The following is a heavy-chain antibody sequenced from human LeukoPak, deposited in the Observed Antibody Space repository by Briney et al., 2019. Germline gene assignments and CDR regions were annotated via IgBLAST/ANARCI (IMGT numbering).Heavy chain of an antibody. CDR2: ISTSSSYI. J-gene: IGHJ3*02. CDR1: GFTVSSNY. Sequence: GGSLRLSCAASGFTVSSNYMSWVRQAPGKGLEWVSSISTSSSYIYYADSVKGRFTISRHNAKNSLYLQMNSLRAEDTAVYYCASETKRGYSYGSPTDAFDIWGQGTMVTVSS. D-gene: IGHD5-18*01. CDR3: ASETKRGYSYGSPTDAFDI. V-gene: IGHV3-21*01.